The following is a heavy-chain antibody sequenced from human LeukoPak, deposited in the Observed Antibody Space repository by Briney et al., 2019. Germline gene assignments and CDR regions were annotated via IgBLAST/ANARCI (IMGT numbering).Heavy chain of an antibody. J-gene: IGHJ4*02. CDR2: ISSSSYI. D-gene: IGHD6-19*01. CDR3: ARDHVEEWLVPNY. V-gene: IGHV3-21*01. Sequence: GGSLRLSCAASGFTFSSYSMNWVRQAPGKGLEWVSSISSSSYIYYADSVKGRFTISRDNAKNSLYLQMNSLRAEDTAVYYCARDHVEEWLVPNYWGQGTLVTVSS. CDR1: GFTFSSYS.